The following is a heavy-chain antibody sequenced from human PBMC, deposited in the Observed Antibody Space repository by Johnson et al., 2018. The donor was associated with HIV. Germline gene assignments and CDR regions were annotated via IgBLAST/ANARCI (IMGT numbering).Heavy chain of an antibody. Sequence: QVQLVESGGGVVQPGRSLRLSCAASGFTFSSYAMHWVRQAPGKGLEWVAVISCDGSNKYYADSVKGRFTISSDNSKNTLYLRLNSLRAEDTALYYWAKDLGEREFEEWASNYYDFGRDYPCQDPRGVVGAFDIWGQGTMVTVSS. J-gene: IGHJ3*02. V-gene: IGHV3-30*04. CDR1: GFTFSSYA. D-gene: IGHD3-3*01. CDR2: ISCDGSNK. CDR3: AKDLGEREFEEWASNYYDFGRDYPCQDPRGVVGAFDI.